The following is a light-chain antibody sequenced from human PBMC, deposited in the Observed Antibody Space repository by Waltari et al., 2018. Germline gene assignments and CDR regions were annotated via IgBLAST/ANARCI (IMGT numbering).Light chain of an antibody. J-gene: IGKJ1*01. V-gene: IGKV3-20*01. CDR2: GAS. CDR1: QSVSSSY. Sequence: DIVLTQSPGTLSLSPGERATLSCRASQSVSSSYLAWYQQKPGQAPRLLIYGASSRATGIPDRFSGSGSGTDFTLTISSLQAEDVAIYYCHQYYSSPLTFGQGTKVEIK. CDR3: HQYYSSPLT.